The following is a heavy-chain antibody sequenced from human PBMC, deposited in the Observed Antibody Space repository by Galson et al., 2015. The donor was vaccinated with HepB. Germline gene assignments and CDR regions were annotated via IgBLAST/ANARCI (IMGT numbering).Heavy chain of an antibody. Sequence: VKVSCKASGVTFSPYAINWVRQAPGQGLEWMGGIIPIFGTANFAQHYQGRVTITADESTSTVYMEVRSLRSEDTAVYYCARGGTRDGYWGQGTLVTVSS. D-gene: IGHD2-15*01. CDR2: IIPIFGTA. J-gene: IGHJ4*02. V-gene: IGHV1-69*01. CDR1: GVTFSPYA. CDR3: ARGGTRDGY.